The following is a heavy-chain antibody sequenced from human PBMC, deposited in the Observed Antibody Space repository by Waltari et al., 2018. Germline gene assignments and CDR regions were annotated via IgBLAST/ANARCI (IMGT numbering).Heavy chain of an antibody. CDR2: ISGYNGNT. V-gene: IGHV1-18*01. Sequence: QVQLVQSGAEVMKPGASVKVSCKASGYSFTSYGTSWVRQAPGQGILGMGWISGYNGNTYYAPKFQGRVSVTTDTSTSTAYMELRGLRSDDTAVYYCARDKSCYTYQPIDFWGQGTLVTVSS. J-gene: IGHJ4*02. D-gene: IGHD2-2*02. CDR1: GYSFTSYG. CDR3: ARDKSCYTYQPIDF.